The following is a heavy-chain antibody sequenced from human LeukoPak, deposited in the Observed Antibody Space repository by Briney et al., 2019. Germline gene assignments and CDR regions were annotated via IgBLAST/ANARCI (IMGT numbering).Heavy chain of an antibody. Sequence: ASVKVSCKASGYTFTSYGISWVRQAPGQGLEWMGWISAYNGNTNYAQKFQGRVTITADKSTSTAYMELSSLRSEDTAVYYCARDRFYDSSGPTFDYWGQGTLVTVSS. D-gene: IGHD3-22*01. CDR2: ISAYNGNT. CDR3: ARDRFYDSSGPTFDY. J-gene: IGHJ4*02. V-gene: IGHV1-18*01. CDR1: GYTFTSYG.